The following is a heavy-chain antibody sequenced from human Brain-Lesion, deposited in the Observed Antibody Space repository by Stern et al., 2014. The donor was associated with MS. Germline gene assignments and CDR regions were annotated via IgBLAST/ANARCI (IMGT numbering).Heavy chain of an antibody. CDR2: IFNSATP. CDR1: GGSISSGGYY. Sequence: MQLVESGPGLVKPSQTLSLSCTVSGGSISSGGYYWSWIRQPAGKGLEWIGRIFNSATPSYTPPLKSRVPISIATSKNQFSLRLNSMTAADTAVYYCARGRVVPGFQYYATDVWGQGTTVIVSS. CDR3: ARGRVVPGFQYYATDV. V-gene: IGHV4-61*02. D-gene: IGHD2-2*01. J-gene: IGHJ6*02.